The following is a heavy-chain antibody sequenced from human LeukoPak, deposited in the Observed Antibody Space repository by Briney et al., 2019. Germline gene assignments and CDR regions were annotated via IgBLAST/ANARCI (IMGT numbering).Heavy chain of an antibody. CDR3: ARGLWDDYDQTRFLNWFDP. V-gene: IGHV1-2*02. Sequence: VASVKVSCKTSGYTFTGYYMHWVRQAPGQGLEWMGWINPNSGATNYVQKFQGRVTLTRDTSISTAYMELTRLTSDDTAVYYCARGLWDDYDQTRFLNWFDPWGQGTLVTVSS. CDR1: GYTFTGYY. CDR2: INPNSGAT. D-gene: IGHD4-17*01. J-gene: IGHJ5*02.